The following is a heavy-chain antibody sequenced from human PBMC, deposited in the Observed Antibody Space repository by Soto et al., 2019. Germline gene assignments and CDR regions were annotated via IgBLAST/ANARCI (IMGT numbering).Heavy chain of an antibody. J-gene: IGHJ4*02. CDR1: GFTFSNYA. Sequence: PGWSLRLSCAASGFTFSNYAMSWVRQAPGKGLEWVSAVSGSGREAFYPDSFKGRFTISRDNSKNMLSLQMNGLRVDDAAVYYCTKSERITVSIAGFPSDYWGQGTLVTVS. D-gene: IGHD6-13*01. V-gene: IGHV3-23*01. CDR3: TKSERITVSIAGFPSDY. CDR2: VSGSGREA.